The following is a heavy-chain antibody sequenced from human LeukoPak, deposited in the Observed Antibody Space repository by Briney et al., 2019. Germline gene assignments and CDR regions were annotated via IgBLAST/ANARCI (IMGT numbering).Heavy chain of an antibody. J-gene: IGHJ3*02. CDR3: ARHRSGSPVSAFDI. V-gene: IGHV4-38-2*01. Sequence: PSETLSLTCAVSGYSISGGYYWGWIRQPPGKGLEWIGSIYHSGSTYYNPSLKSRVTISVDTSKNQFSLKLSSVTAADTAVYYCARHRSGSPVSAFDIWGQGTMVTVSS. D-gene: IGHD1-26*01. CDR1: GYSISGGYY. CDR2: IYHSGST.